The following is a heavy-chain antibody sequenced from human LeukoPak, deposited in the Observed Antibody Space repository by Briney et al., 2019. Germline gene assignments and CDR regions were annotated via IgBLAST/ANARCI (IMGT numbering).Heavy chain of an antibody. V-gene: IGHV3-74*01. CDR1: GFTFSSYW. CDR3: ARDGGTSHFDY. D-gene: IGHD4-23*01. CDR2: IQNDGRST. Sequence: GGSLRLSCAASGFTFSSYWMHWVRQAPGKGLVWVSRIQNDGRSTSYPDSVKGRFTISRDNAKSTLYLQMNSLRAEDTAVYYCARDGGTSHFDYWGQGTLVSVSS. J-gene: IGHJ4*02.